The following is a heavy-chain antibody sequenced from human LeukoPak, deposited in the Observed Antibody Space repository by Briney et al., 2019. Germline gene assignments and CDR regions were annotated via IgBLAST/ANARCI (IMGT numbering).Heavy chain of an antibody. CDR2: IYHSGGT. D-gene: IGHD3-22*01. J-gene: IGHJ4*02. CDR1: GYSINSGFY. CDR3: ARERESSGYYDY. V-gene: IGHV4-38-2*02. Sequence: PSETLSLTCTVSGYSINSGFYWGWIRQPPGKRLEGVGSIYHSGGTYINPYLKSRVSISVDTSKNQFSLKLGSVTAADTALYYCARERESSGYYDYWGQGTLVTVSS.